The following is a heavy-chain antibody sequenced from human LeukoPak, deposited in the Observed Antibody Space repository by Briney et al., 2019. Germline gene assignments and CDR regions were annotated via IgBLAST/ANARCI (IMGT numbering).Heavy chain of an antibody. CDR1: GYTFTSYD. CDR3: VRNTDTVVIPGAMSYNWFDP. D-gene: IGHD2-2*01. Sequence: GASVKVSCKASGYTFTSYDINWVRQATGQGLEWMGWMSPKTGDTGYAQKFQGRITMTWDTSISTAYMDLSSLRSEDTAVYYCVRNTDTVVIPGAMSYNWFDPWGQGTLVTVSS. V-gene: IGHV1-8*01. CDR2: MSPKTGDT. J-gene: IGHJ5*02.